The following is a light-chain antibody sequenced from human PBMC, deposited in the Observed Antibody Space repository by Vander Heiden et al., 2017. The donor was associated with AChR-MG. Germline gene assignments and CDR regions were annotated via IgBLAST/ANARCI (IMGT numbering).Light chain of an antibody. Sequence: QSVLTQPPSASGTPGQRVTISCSEGTSNIGTNSVSWYQQLPGTASQLLIYKTNQRPSGVPDRFSGSRSGTSASLVISDLRSDDESDFFCAAWDDSLSGPVFGGGTKLTVL. J-gene: IGLJ3*02. CDR1: TSNIGTNS. CDR2: KTN. V-gene: IGLV1-47*01. CDR3: AAWDDSLSGPV.